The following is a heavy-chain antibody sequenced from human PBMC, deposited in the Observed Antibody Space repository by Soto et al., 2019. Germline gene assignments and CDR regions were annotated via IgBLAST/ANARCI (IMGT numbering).Heavy chain of an antibody. CDR1: GFIFNTYG. CDR3: AKGQHCSTTSCYFYFYGMDV. D-gene: IGHD2-2*01. V-gene: IGHV3-30*18. J-gene: IGHJ6*02. Sequence: QVQLVESGGGVVQPRRSLRLSCAASGFIFNTYGMHWVRQAPGKGLEWVAVISYDGSNKYYAGSVKGRLTISRDNSKNTLYLQMNSLRAEDTAVYYCAKGQHCSTTSCYFYFYGMDVWGQGTKVAVSS. CDR2: ISYDGSNK.